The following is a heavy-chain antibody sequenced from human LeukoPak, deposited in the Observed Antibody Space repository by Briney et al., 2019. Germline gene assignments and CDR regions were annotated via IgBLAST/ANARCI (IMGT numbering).Heavy chain of an antibody. CDR1: GASISDSDFF. Sequence: SETLSLTCTVSGASISDSDFFWAWVRQPPGKGLEWIGNIYYSGTTYYNPSLKSRVSVSMDTSKKQFSLKLSSVTAADTAVYYCARSRSFPHAFDIWGQGTMVTVSS. CDR2: IYYSGTT. V-gene: IGHV4-39*07. J-gene: IGHJ3*02. CDR3: ARSRSFPHAFDI. D-gene: IGHD1-26*01.